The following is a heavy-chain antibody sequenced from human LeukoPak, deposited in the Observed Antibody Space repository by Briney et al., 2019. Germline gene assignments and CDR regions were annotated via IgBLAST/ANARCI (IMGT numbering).Heavy chain of an antibody. J-gene: IGHJ3*02. V-gene: IGHV4-61*02. CDR1: GGSISSGSYY. D-gene: IGHD2-8*01. Sequence: PSQTLSLTCTVSGGSISSGSYYWSWIRQPAGKGLEWIGRIYTSGSTNYNPSLKSRVTISVDTSKNQFSLKLSSVTAADTAVYYCASVPDSLYYDSAFDIWGQGTMVTVSS. CDR3: ASVPDSLYYDSAFDI. CDR2: IYTSGST.